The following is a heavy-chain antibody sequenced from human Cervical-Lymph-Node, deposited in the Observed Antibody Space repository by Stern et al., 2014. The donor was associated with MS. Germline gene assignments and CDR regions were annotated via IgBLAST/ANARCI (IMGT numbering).Heavy chain of an antibody. D-gene: IGHD1-14*01. CDR2: IYPGDSET. J-gene: IGHJ4*02. V-gene: IGHV5-51*01. Sequence: EVQLVESGAELIRPGESLKISCKGSGFKFSIYWIAWVRQMPGKGLEWMGIIYPGDSETRYSPSFHSQVTMSADESSTTAYLPWSSLNAADAAMYFCARQTTAWASDVWGQGTLVTVSS. CDR3: ARQTTAWASDV. CDR1: GFKFSIYW.